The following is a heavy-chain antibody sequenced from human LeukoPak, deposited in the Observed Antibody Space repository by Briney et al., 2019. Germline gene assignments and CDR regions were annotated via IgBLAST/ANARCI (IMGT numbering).Heavy chain of an antibody. V-gene: IGHV3-74*01. CDR3: ARAVSGWQAIDY. D-gene: IGHD6-19*01. Sequence: GGSLRLSCAASGLTFSSSWMYWVRQAPGKGLVWVSDINSDGSNTRYADSVRGRFTISRDNAKEMVHLQMNSLRAEDTAVYYGARAVSGWQAIDYWGQGTLVTVSS. J-gene: IGHJ4*02. CDR2: INSDGSNT. CDR1: GLTFSSSW.